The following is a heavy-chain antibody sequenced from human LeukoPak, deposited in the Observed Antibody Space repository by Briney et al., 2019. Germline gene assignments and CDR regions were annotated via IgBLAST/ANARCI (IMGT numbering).Heavy chain of an antibody. CDR2: IRSETYGVTP. CDR3: ARSSTGYGWKYYFDC. CDR1: GFTFSDYA. V-gene: IGHV3-49*04. J-gene: IGHJ4*02. Sequence: GGSLRLSCSTSGFTFSDYAMTWVRQAPGEGLEWVGLIRSETYGVTPEYAASVRGRFTISRDDSQGIAYLQMNSLKTEDTAVYYCARSSTGYGWKYYFDCWGQGTLVTVSS. D-gene: IGHD6-25*01.